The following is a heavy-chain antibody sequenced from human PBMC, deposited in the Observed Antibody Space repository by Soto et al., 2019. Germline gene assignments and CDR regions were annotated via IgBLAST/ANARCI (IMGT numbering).Heavy chain of an antibody. CDR2: IDPSDSYT. V-gene: IGHV5-10-1*01. D-gene: IGHD3-3*01. CDR3: ARHFAWSAQYGMDV. Sequence: GESLKISCKGSGYSFTSYWISWVHQMPGKGLEWMGRIDPSDSYTNYSPSFQGHVTISADKSISTAYLQWSSLKASDTAMYYCARHFAWSAQYGMDVWGQGTTVTVSS. J-gene: IGHJ6*02. CDR1: GYSFTSYW.